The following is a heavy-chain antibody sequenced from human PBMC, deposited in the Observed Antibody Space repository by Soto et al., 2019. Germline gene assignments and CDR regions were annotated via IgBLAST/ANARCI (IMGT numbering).Heavy chain of an antibody. Sequence: GGSLRLSCAASGFTFSSYAMSWVRQAPGKGLEWVSAISGSGGSTYYADSVKGRFTISRDNSKNTLYLQMNSLRAEDTAVYYCARERDIVVVPAAWVDWGQGTLVTASS. CDR2: ISGSGGST. CDR1: GFTFSSYA. J-gene: IGHJ4*02. V-gene: IGHV3-23*01. CDR3: ARERDIVVVPAAWVD. D-gene: IGHD2-2*01.